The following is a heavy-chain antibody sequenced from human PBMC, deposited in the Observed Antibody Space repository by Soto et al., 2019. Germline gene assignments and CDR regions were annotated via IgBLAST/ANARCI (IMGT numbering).Heavy chain of an antibody. J-gene: IGHJ6*02. Sequence: PSETLSLTCTVSGGSVSSGSYYWSWIRQPPGKGLEWIGYIYYSGSTNYNPSLKSRVTISVDTSKNQFSLKLSSVTAADTAVYYCARGRRRGDCPPYCCYYCMDVWGQGXTVTVYS. CDR3: ARGRRRGDCPPYCCYYCMDV. V-gene: IGHV4-61*01. D-gene: IGHD2-21*02. CDR2: IYYSGST. CDR1: GGSVSSGSYY.